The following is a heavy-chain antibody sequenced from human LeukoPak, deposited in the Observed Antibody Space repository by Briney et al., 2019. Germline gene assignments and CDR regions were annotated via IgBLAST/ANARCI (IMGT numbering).Heavy chain of an antibody. J-gene: IGHJ4*02. CDR2: IRSSGSTI. CDR1: GFTLSDYY. CDR3: ARDTHYSGYDSDDY. V-gene: IGHV3-11*01. Sequence: GGSLRLSSAASGFTLSDYYMSWIRQAPGKGLEWVAYIRSSGSTIYYADSVKGRFTISRDNAKNSLYLQMNSLRAEDTAVYYCARDTHYSGYDSDDYWGQGTLVTVSS. D-gene: IGHD5-12*01.